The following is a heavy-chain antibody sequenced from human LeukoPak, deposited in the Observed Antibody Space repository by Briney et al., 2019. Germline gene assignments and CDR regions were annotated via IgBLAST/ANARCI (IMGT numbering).Heavy chain of an antibody. CDR2: ISGSGGST. Sequence: GGSLRLSCAASGFTFSSYAMSWVRQAPGKGLEWVSAISGSGGSTYYADSVKGRFTISRDNSKNALYLQMNSLRAEDTAVYYCAKGLDIVVPYYAMDVWGQGTTVTVSS. V-gene: IGHV3-23*01. D-gene: IGHD2-2*01. J-gene: IGHJ6*02. CDR1: GFTFSSYA. CDR3: AKGLDIVVPYYAMDV.